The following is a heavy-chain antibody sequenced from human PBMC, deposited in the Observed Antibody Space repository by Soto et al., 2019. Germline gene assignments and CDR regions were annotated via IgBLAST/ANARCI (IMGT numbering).Heavy chain of an antibody. Sequence: SETLSLTCTVSGGSISSSSYYWGWIRQPPGKGLEWIGSIYYSGSTYYNPSLKSRVTISVDTSKNQFSLKLSSVTAADTAVYYCARDYYYYMDVWGKGTTVTVSS. V-gene: IGHV4-39*02. CDR1: GGSISSSSYY. J-gene: IGHJ6*03. CDR2: IYYSGST. CDR3: ARDYYYYMDV.